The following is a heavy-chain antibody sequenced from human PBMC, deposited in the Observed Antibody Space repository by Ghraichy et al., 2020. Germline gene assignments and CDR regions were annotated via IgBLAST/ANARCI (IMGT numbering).Heavy chain of an antibody. CDR3: ARPNSSGWLTDAFDI. Sequence: SETLSLTCAVSGYSISRGNYWGWIRQPPGKGLEWIGSIFHGGTAYYNPSLKSRVTMSVDTSKNQFYLNLSSVTAADTAVYYCARPNSSGWLTDAFDIWGQGTMITGSS. D-gene: IGHD6-19*01. CDR1: GYSISRGNY. J-gene: IGHJ3*02. CDR2: IFHGGTA. V-gene: IGHV4-38-2*01.